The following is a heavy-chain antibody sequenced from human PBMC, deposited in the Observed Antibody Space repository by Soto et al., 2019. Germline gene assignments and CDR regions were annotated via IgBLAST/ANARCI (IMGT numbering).Heavy chain of an antibody. CDR1: GYTFTSYG. V-gene: IGHV1-18*01. Sequence: ASVKVSCKASGYTFTSYGISCVRQAPGQGLEWMGWISAYNGNTNYAQKLQGRVTMTTDTSTSTAYMELRSLRSDDTAVYYCARGKDYGDYSSYGYWGQGTLLTVSS. D-gene: IGHD4-17*01. CDR2: ISAYNGNT. CDR3: ARGKDYGDYSSYGY. J-gene: IGHJ4*02.